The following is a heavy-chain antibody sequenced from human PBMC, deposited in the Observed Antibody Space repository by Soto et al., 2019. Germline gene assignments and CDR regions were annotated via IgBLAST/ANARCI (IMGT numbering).Heavy chain of an antibody. J-gene: IGHJ6*02. D-gene: IGHD3-10*01. Sequence: QVQLVQSGAEVKKPGASVKVSCKASGFTFTTYGFTWVRQAPGQGREWMGWISAYNGNTNYAQKFQGRVTMTTDTSTSTVYLELRSLTSDDTAVYYCARGGRDGMDVWGQGTTVTLSS. V-gene: IGHV1-18*01. CDR2: ISAYNGNT. CDR1: GFTFTTYG. CDR3: ARGGRDGMDV.